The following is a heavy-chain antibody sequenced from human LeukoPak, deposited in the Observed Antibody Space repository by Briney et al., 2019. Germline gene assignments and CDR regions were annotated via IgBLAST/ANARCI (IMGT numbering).Heavy chain of an antibody. V-gene: IGHV3-21*01. D-gene: IGHD1-1*01. CDR1: GFTFNTYS. CDR2: ISRACESI. J-gene: IGHJ5*02. CDR3: ARGATDVTRWFDP. Sequence: GGSLRLSCAASGFTFNTYSMSWVRQAPGKGLEWVSIISRACESIFYADSVKGRFTISRDNAKNSLYLQMNGLRAEDTAVYYCARGATDVTRWFDPWGQGTRVTVSS.